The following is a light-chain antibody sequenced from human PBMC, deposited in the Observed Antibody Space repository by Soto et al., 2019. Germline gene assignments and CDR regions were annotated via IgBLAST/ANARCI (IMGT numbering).Light chain of an antibody. CDR2: DAS. J-gene: IGKJ4*01. Sequence: DIQLTQSPSLLSASVGDRVTITCRASQGISTFLAWYQQHPGTAPKRLIYDASNLQSGVPSRFSGGGSGTEFTLTISSLQPEDFATYYCQQVNNYPLTFGGGTKVAIK. V-gene: IGKV1-9*01. CDR1: QGISTF. CDR3: QQVNNYPLT.